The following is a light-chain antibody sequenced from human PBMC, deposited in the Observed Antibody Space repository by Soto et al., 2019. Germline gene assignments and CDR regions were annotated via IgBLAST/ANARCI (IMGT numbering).Light chain of an antibody. V-gene: IGLV2-14*01. CDR2: EVS. CDR1: GSDVGGYNY. J-gene: IGLJ2*01. Sequence: QSALTQPASVSGSPGQSITISCTGTGSDVGGYNYVSWYQQHPGKAPKLMIYEVSNRPSGVSNRFSGSKSGNTASLTISVRQAEDEADYYCRSSTSRSALDVVFGGGTKLPVL. CDR3: RSSTSRSALDVV.